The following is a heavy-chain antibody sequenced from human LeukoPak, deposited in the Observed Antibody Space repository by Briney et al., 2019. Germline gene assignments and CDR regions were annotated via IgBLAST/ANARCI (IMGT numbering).Heavy chain of an antibody. CDR2: IYTSGST. Sequence: SETLSLTCTVSGGSISSGSYYWSWIRQPAGKGLEWIGRIYTSGSTNYNPSLKSRVTISVDTSKNQFSLKLSSVTAADTDVYYCARDRIVVVPAATNYYYYMDVWGKGTTVTVSS. CDR3: ARDRIVVVPAATNYYYYMDV. D-gene: IGHD2-2*01. J-gene: IGHJ6*03. V-gene: IGHV4-61*02. CDR1: GGSISSGSYY.